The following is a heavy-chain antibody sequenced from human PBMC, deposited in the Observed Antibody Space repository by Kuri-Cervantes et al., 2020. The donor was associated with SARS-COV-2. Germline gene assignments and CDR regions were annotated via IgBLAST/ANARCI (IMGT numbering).Heavy chain of an antibody. V-gene: IGHV3-30-3*01. CDR3: ARDLRKAQQIILGTFHYYDIDV. D-gene: IGHD6-13*01. J-gene: IGHJ6*02. Sequence: GESLNISWAASGIISSSYVIHWVRQTPAKGLEWVAVISNNGNNEYSADSVKGRFTISRDSSRNTLSLQMNSLRTEDTAVYYCARDLRKAQQIILGTFHYYDIDVWGQGTTVTVSS. CDR1: GIISSSYV. CDR2: ISNNGNNE.